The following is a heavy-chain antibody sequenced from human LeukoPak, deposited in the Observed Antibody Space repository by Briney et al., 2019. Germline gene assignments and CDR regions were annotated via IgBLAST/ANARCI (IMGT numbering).Heavy chain of an antibody. D-gene: IGHD6-19*01. CDR1: GFTFDDYA. Sequence: GGSLRLSCAASGFTFDDYAMHWVRQAPGKGLEWVSLISWDGGSTYYADSVKGRFTISRDNSKNSLYLQMNSLRAEDTALYYCAKDYEVAGTVGNAFDTWGQGTMVTVSS. J-gene: IGHJ3*02. V-gene: IGHV3-43D*03. CDR3: AKDYEVAGTVGNAFDT. CDR2: ISWDGGST.